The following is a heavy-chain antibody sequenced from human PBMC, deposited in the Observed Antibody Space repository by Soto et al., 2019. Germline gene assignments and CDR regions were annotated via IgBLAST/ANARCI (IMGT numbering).Heavy chain of an antibody. V-gene: IGHV1-18*01. CDR2: IRPDNGNR. Sequence: ASVKVSCKTSGYTFSTSGISWVRQAPGQGLEWVGWIRPDNGNRKSAQRLQGRVTLTTDTSARTAHMELRSLTSDDTAMYYCARDTESNRYNGWGQGTLVTVS. J-gene: IGHJ1*01. CDR1: GYTFSTSG. CDR3: ARDTESNRYNG. D-gene: IGHD1-20*01.